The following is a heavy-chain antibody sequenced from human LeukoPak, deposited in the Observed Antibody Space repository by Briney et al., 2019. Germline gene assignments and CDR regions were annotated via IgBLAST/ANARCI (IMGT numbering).Heavy chain of an antibody. CDR2: IYYSGST. V-gene: IGHV4-39*01. CDR3: ASLLGGSYYDFWSGYPDNVLWFDP. Sequence: SETLSLTCTVSGGSISSSSYYWGWIRQPPGKGVEWIGSIYYSGSTYYNPSLKSRVTISVDTSKNQVSLKLSSVTAADTAVYYCASLLGGSYYDFWSGYPDNVLWFDPWGQGTLVTVSS. CDR1: GGSISSSSYY. J-gene: IGHJ5*02. D-gene: IGHD3-3*01.